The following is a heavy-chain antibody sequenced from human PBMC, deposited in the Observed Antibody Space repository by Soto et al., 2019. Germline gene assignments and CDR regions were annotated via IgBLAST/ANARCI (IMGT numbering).Heavy chain of an antibody. CDR3: TSCDDFWGTYRYGLAY. Sequence: EVHLLESGGGLVKPGGSLRLSCVASGFTFSDYWMSWVRQAPGKGLEWVARILSETDGGTIDYAGPVEDRITISRDDSKHMLCLKMNSLTAEDRAVSFWTSCDDFWGTYRYGLAYWGQGTLVTVSS. CDR1: GFTFSDYW. CDR2: ILSETDGGTI. D-gene: IGHD3-16*02. J-gene: IGHJ4*02. V-gene: IGHV3-15*01.